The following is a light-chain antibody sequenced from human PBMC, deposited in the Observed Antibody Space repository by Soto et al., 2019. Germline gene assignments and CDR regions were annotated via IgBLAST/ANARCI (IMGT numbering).Light chain of an antibody. J-gene: IGLJ1*01. CDR2: EVT. CDR3: SSYTNINTRACV. Sequence: QSVLTQPASVSGSPGQSITISCTGTSCDIGSYNRVSWYQQHPRKAPKLIIYEVTARPAGVSHRFSVSKSGNTASLTISGLQAEDEAEYYSSSYTNINTRACVFGTGTKVTVL. CDR1: SCDIGSYNR. V-gene: IGLV2-14*01.